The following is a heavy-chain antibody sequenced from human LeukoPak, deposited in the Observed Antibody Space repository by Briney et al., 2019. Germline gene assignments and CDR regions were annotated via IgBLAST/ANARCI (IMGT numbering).Heavy chain of an antibody. J-gene: IGHJ4*02. Sequence: GRSLRLSCAASGFTFGRYAMHWVRQAPGKGLVWVSRICSDGSSTSYADSVKGRFTISRDNAKNTLYLQMNSLRAEDTAVYYCAKEVPHDYWGQGTLVTVSS. CDR2: ICSDGSST. CDR3: AKEVPHDY. CDR1: GFTFGRYA. V-gene: IGHV3-74*01.